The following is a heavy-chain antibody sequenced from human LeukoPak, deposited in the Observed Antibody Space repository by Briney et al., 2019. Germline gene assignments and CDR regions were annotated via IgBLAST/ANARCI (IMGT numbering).Heavy chain of an antibody. D-gene: IGHD6-6*01. CDR2: IYTSGST. V-gene: IGHV4-4*07. CDR1: GGSISSYY. CDR3: ARDSGDDSSFYYYYYYMDV. Sequence: PSETLSLTCTVSGGSISSYYWSWIRQPAGKGLEWIGRIYTSGSTNSNPSLKSRVTMSVDTSKNQFSLKLSSVTAADTAVYYCARDSGDDSSFYYYYYYMDVWGKGTTVTVSS. J-gene: IGHJ6*03.